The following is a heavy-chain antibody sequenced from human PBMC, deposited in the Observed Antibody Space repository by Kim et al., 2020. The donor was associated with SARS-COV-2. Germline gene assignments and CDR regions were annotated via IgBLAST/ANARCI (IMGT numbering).Heavy chain of an antibody. CDR2: ISYDGSNK. CDR3: ATGTRASGADYYYYYGMDV. CDR1: GFTFSTYG. Sequence: GGSLRLSCAASGFTFSTYGMHWVRQAPGKGLEWVAVISYDGSNKYYADSVKGRFTISRDNSKNTLYLQMNSLRAEDTAVYYCATGTRASGADYYYYYGMDVWGQGTTVTVSS. J-gene: IGHJ6*02. D-gene: IGHD1-26*01. V-gene: IGHV3-33*05.